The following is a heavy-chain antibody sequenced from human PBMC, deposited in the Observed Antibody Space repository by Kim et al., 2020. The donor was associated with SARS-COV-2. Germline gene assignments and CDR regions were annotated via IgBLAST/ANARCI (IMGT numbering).Heavy chain of an antibody. J-gene: IGHJ4*02. CDR1: GVTFDNYC. CDR3: ARGFYNGPFDC. CDR2: VTWNGGST. D-gene: IGHD1-1*01. Sequence: GGSLRLSCAAYGVTFDNYCMSWVRQATGKGREWVAGVTWNGGSTGYVDSVKGRFTISRDNAKKSLYLQMNSLRAEDTALYFCARGFYNGPFDCWGQGTLV. V-gene: IGHV3-20*04.